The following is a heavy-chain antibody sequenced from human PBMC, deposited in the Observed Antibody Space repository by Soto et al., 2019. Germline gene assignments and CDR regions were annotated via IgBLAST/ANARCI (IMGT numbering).Heavy chain of an antibody. J-gene: IGHJ4*02. CDR1: GGTFSSYA. V-gene: IGHV1-69*01. CDR2: IIPIFGTA. D-gene: IGHD3-10*01. Sequence: QVQLVQSGAEVKKPGSSVKVSCKASGGTFSSYAISWVRQAPGQGLEWMGGIIPIFGTANYAQKFQGRVTITADESTSTAYMELSSLRSEDRALYYCARATYYYGSGTYYNHFDYWGQGILVTVSS. CDR3: ARATYYYGSGTYYNHFDY.